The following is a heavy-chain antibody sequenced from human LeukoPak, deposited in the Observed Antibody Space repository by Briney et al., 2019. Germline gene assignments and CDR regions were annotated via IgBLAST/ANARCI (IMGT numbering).Heavy chain of an antibody. D-gene: IGHD1-7*01. CDR1: GFTLSTYC. CDR2: INRDGSGK. Sequence: PGGSLRLSCAASGFTLSTYCMSWVRHAPGKGLEWVANINRDGSGKYYVDSVRDRFTISRENTTNTLYLQMHSLIAADTAVYYYSRVLTGTTNWFDSWGQGTLVTVSS. CDR3: SRVLTGTTNWFDS. J-gene: IGHJ5*01. V-gene: IGHV3-7*04.